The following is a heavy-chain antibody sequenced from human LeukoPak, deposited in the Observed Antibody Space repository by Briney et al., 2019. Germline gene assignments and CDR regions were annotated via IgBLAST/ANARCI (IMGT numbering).Heavy chain of an antibody. CDR1: GFTFTSSA. V-gene: IGHV1-58*02. CDR3: AATNYYDSSGYYSDAFDI. J-gene: IGHJ3*02. CDR2: IVVGSGNK. D-gene: IGHD3-22*01. Sequence: ASVKVSCKASGFTFTSSAMQWVRQARGQRLEWIGWIVVGSGNKNYAQNFQERVTITRDMSTSTAYMELSSLRSEDTAVYYCAATNYYDSSGYYSDAFDIWGQGTMVTVSS.